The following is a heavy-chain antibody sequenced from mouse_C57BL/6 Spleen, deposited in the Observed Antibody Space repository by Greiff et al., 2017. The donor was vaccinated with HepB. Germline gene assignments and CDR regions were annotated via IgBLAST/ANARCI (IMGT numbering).Heavy chain of an antibody. V-gene: IGHV1-59*01. CDR2: IDPSDSYT. D-gene: IGHD2-4*01. CDR1: GYTFTSYW. CDR3: ARREDYGWFAY. Sequence: VQLQQSGAELVRPGTSVKLSCKASGYTFTSYWMHWVKQRPGQGLEWIGVIDPSDSYTNYNQKFKGKATLTVDTSSSTAYMQLSSLTSEDSAVYYCARREDYGWFAYWGQGTLVTVSA. J-gene: IGHJ3*01.